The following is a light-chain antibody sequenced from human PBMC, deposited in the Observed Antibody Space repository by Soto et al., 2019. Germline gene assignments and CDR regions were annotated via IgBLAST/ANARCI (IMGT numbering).Light chain of an antibody. J-gene: IGLJ1*01. CDR3: QSFDSSLSAYV. CDR2: GNN. Sequence: QSVLTQPPSVSEAPGQRVTISCTGRSSNIGAGRDVHWYQQLPGTAPRLLIYGNNNRPSGVPDRFSASKSGTSASLAITGLQAEDEADFYCQSFDSSLSAYVFGTGTKVTVL. CDR1: SSNIGAGRD. V-gene: IGLV1-40*01.